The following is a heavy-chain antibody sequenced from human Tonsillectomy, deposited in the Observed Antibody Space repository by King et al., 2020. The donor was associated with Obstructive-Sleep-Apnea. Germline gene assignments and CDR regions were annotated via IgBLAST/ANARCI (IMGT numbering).Heavy chain of an antibody. V-gene: IGHV3-30-3*01. Sequence: VQLMESGGGVVQPGRSLRLSCAASGFTFSSYAMHWVRQAPGKGLEWVAVISYDGGNKYYADSVKGRFTISRDNSKNTLYLQMNSLRAEDTAVYYCARDFGYYYSSGANGFDIWGQGTMVTVSS. D-gene: IGHD3-10*01. CDR2: ISYDGGNK. CDR1: GFTFSSYA. J-gene: IGHJ3*02. CDR3: ARDFGYYYSSGANGFDI.